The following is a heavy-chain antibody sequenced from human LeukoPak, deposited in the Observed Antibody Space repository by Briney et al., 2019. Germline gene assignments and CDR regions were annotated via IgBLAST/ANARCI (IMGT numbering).Heavy chain of an antibody. CDR2: ISGSGGST. V-gene: IGHV3-23*01. D-gene: IGHD6-13*01. CDR3: ARNPSYSSSWYVFDY. CDR1: GVTFSSYA. J-gene: IGHJ4*02. Sequence: PGGSLRLSCAASGVTFSSYAMSWVRQAPGKGLEWVSAISGSGGSTYYADSVKGRFTISRDNSKNTLYLQMSSLRAEDTAVYYCARNPSYSSSWYVFDYWGQGTLVTVSS.